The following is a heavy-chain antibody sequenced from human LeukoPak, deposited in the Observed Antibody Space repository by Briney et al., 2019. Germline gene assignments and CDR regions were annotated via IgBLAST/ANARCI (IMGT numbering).Heavy chain of an antibody. CDR2: IISSGSTI. CDR1: GFTFSDYY. D-gene: IGHD1-26*01. V-gene: IGHV3-11*01. CDR3: ARSGHRLSGSFAYFDY. Sequence: GGSLRLSCAASGFTFSDYYMSWIRQAPGKGLEWVSYIISSGSTIYYADSVKGRFTISRDNAKNSLYLQMNSLRAEDTAVYYCARSGHRLSGSFAYFDYWGQGTLVTVSS. J-gene: IGHJ4*02.